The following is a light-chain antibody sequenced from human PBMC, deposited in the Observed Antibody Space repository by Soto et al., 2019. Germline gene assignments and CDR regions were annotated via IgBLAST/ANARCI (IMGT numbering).Light chain of an antibody. CDR2: GAS. Sequence: EIVMTQSPATLSVSPGERATLSCRASQSVSSNLAWYQQKPGQAPRLLIYGASTRATGIPARFSGSGSGTEFTLTISSLQSEDSAVYYCQQYDHWPLLTFGGGTKVEIK. CDR1: QSVSSN. V-gene: IGKV3-15*01. J-gene: IGKJ4*01. CDR3: QQYDHWPLLT.